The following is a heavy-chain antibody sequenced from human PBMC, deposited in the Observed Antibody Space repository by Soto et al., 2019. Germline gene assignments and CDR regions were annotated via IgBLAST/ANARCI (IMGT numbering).Heavy chain of an antibody. CDR1: GGSISSYY. CDR2: VYNSGST. D-gene: IGHD3-22*01. Sequence: PSETLSLTCTVFGGSISSYYWSWVRRPPGKGLEWIGYVYNSGSTTYSPSFKSRVTISADTSRNQFSLKLSSVTAADTAVYYCAREFYYDSSGHAFDIWGQGTMVTVSS. V-gene: IGHV4-4*08. J-gene: IGHJ3*02. CDR3: AREFYYDSSGHAFDI.